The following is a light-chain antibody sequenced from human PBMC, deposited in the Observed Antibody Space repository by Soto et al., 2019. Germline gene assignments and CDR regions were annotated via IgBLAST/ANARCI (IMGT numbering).Light chain of an antibody. CDR3: SLKTSSVTWV. J-gene: IGLJ3*02. Sequence: QSVLTQPPSVSGSPGQSVTISCTGTSIDVGNFDLVSWYQQPPGTAPKLLIYQVSNRPSGVPDRFSGSQSGKTASLTISGLQGEEEGEYYLSLKTSSVTWVFGGGTKVTVL. CDR1: SIDVGNFDL. V-gene: IGLV2-18*01. CDR2: QVS.